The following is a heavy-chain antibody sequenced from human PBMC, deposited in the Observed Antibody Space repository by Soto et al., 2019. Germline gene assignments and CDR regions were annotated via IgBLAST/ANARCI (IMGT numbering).Heavy chain of an antibody. J-gene: IGHJ4*02. CDR3: ASGRYGDYQYPLRYFDY. CDR2: INHSGST. CDR1: GGSFSGYY. Sequence: SETLSLTCAVYGGSFSGYYWSWIRQPPGKGLEWIGEINHSGSTNYNPSLKSRVTISVDTSKNQFSLKLSSVTAADTAVYYCASGRYGDYQYPLRYFDYWGQGTLVTVS. V-gene: IGHV4-34*01. D-gene: IGHD4-17*01.